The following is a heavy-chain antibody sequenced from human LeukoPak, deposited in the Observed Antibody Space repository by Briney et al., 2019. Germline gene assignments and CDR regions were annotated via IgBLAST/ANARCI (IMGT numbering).Heavy chain of an antibody. CDR1: GFSFNSYD. J-gene: IGHJ3*02. CDR3: ARSSAFDI. Sequence: PGGSLRLSCAASGFSFNSYDMNWVRQATGKGLEWGSAISTAGETLYPGSVKGRFTISRENAKNSFYLQMNSLRAGDMVVYYCARSSAFDIWGEGTMVAVSS. V-gene: IGHV3-13*04. CDR2: ISTAGET.